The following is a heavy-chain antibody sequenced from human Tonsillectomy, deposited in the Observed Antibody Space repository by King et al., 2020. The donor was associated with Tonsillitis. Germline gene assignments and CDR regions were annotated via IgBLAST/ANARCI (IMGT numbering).Heavy chain of an antibody. CDR3: ARVGVRYGDYGNYWYFDL. J-gene: IGHJ2*01. CDR1: GFTFSSYP. V-gene: IGHV3-64*01. Sequence: VQLVESEGGLVQTGGSLRLSCAASGFTFSSYPMHWVRQAPGKGLEYVSAISSNGGSTYCANSVKGRFTISRDNSKNTLYLQMGSLRAEDMAVYYCARVGVRYGDYGNYWYFDLWGRGTLVTVSS. D-gene: IGHD4-17*01. CDR2: ISSNGGST.